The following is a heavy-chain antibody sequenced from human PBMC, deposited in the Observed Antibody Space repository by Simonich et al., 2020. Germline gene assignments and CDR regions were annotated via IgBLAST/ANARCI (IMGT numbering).Heavy chain of an antibody. D-gene: IGHD6-6*01. CDR2: IDYRWST. CDR1: GGSISSSSYY. CDR3: ARWAYSSSYFDY. J-gene: IGHJ4*02. V-gene: IGHV4-39*01. Sequence: QLQLQESGPGLVKPSETLSLTCTVSGGSISSSSYYWGWIRKPPGKGLEWIGSIDYRWSTYDTPSLKSRVTISVDTSKNQFSLKLGSVTAADTAVYYCARWAYSSSYFDYWGQGTLVTVSS.